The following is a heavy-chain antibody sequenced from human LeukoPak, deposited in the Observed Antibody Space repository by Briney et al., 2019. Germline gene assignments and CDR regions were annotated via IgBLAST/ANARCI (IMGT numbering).Heavy chain of an antibody. CDR3: TRRWGIDY. Sequence: PGGSLRLSCTSSGFTFGDYAMSWVRQAPGKGLEWVGFIRSKAYGGATEYAASVKGRFTISRDDSKSIDYLQMNSLKTEDTAVYYCTRRWGIDYWGQGTLVTVSS. J-gene: IGHJ4*02. D-gene: IGHD7-27*01. CDR2: IRSKAYGGAT. V-gene: IGHV3-49*04. CDR1: GFTFGDYA.